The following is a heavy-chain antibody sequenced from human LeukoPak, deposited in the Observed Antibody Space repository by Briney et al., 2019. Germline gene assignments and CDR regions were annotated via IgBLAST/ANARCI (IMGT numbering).Heavy chain of an antibody. CDR2: ISAYNGNT. V-gene: IGHV1-18*01. CDR3: ARVRLSTGTMFDP. J-gene: IGHJ5*02. Sequence: GASVKVSCKASGYTFTSYGISWLRQAPGQGLEWMGWISAYNGNTNYAQKLQGRVTMTTDTSTSTAYMDLRSLRSDDTAVYYCARVRLSTGTMFDPWGQGTLVTVSS. CDR1: GYTFTSYG. D-gene: IGHD1-7*01.